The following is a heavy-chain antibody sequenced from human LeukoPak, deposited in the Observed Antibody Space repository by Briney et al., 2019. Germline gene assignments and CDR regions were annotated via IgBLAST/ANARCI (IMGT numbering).Heavy chain of an antibody. V-gene: IGHV3-21*01. J-gene: IGHJ4*02. D-gene: IGHD3-16*02. CDR2: ISSSSSYI. CDR1: GFTFSSHS. Sequence: GGSLRLSCAASGFTFSSHSMNWVRQAPGKGLKWVSSISSSSSYIYYADSVKGRFTISRDNAKNSLYLQMNSLRAEDTAVYYCASIYDYVWGSYRYPDYWGQGTLVTVSS. CDR3: ASIYDYVWGSYRYPDY.